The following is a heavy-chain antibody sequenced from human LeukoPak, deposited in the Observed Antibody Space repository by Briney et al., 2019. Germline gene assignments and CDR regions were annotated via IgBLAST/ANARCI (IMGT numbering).Heavy chain of an antibody. J-gene: IGHJ4*02. CDR1: GFTFSSYA. CDR2: ISYDGSNK. D-gene: IGHD6-19*01. V-gene: IGHV3-30*04. CDR3: ARDSGWFGLKYYFDY. Sequence: PGGSLRLSCAASGFTFSSYAMHGVRQAPGKGLEWVAVISYDGSNKYYADSVKGRFTISRDNSKNTLYLQMNSLRAEDTAVYYCARDSGWFGLKYYFDYWGQGTLVTVSS.